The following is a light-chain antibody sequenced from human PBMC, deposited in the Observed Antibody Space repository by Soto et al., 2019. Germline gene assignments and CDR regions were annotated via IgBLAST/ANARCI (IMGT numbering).Light chain of an antibody. Sequence: QSALTQPPSASGSPGQSVTISCTGTSSDVGGYNFVSWYQQHPGKAPKLMIFEVNKRPSGVPDRFSGSKSGNTASLTVSGLQAEDEADYYCNSYAGSNNCVFGTGTKLTVL. J-gene: IGLJ3*02. CDR3: NSYAGSNNCV. V-gene: IGLV2-8*01. CDR1: SSDVGGYNF. CDR2: EVN.